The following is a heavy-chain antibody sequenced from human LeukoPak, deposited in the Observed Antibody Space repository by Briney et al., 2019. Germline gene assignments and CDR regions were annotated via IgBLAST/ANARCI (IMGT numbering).Heavy chain of an antibody. CDR1: GGTFSSYA. Sequence: GASVKVSCKASGGTFSSYAISWVRQAPGQGLEWMGGIIPILGTANYAQKFQGRVTITADESTSTAHMELSSLRSEDTAVYYCAREKTTIFGVVIGLDYWGQGTLVTVSS. J-gene: IGHJ4*02. D-gene: IGHD3-3*01. CDR3: AREKTTIFGVVIGLDY. V-gene: IGHV1-69*13. CDR2: IIPILGTA.